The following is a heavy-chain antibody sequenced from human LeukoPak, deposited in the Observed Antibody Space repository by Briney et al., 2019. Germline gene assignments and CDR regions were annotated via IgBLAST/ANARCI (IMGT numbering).Heavy chain of an antibody. CDR1: GGSTGSDY. J-gene: IGHJ5*02. CDR2: VYYSGVT. D-gene: IGHD6-6*01. CDR3: ARSIAARPQTNWFDP. Sequence: SETLSLTCTVSGGSTGSDYWSWIRQPPGKGLEWIAYVYYSGVTSYNPSLKSRVAISIDTSKNQFSLKLSSVTAADTAVYYCARSIAARPQTNWFDPWGQGTLVTVSS. V-gene: IGHV4-59*01.